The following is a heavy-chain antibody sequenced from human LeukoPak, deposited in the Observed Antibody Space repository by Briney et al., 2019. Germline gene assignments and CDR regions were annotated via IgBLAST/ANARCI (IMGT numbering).Heavy chain of an antibody. CDR3: ARVFVYCSGGSCYWGWFDP. D-gene: IGHD2-15*01. V-gene: IGHV4-34*01. Sequence: PSETLSLTCAVYGGSFSGYYWSWLRQPPGKGLEWIGEINHSGSTNYNPSLKSRVTISVDTSKNQFSLKLSSVTAADTAMYYCARVFVYCSGGSCYWGWFDPWGQGTLVTVSS. J-gene: IGHJ5*02. CDR2: INHSGST. CDR1: GGSFSGYY.